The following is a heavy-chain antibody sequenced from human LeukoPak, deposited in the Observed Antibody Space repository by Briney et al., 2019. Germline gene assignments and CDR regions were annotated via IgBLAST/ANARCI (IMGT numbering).Heavy chain of an antibody. CDR1: GFTFDDYA. CDR3: ARERSSGYYCDY. CDR2: ISWNSGSL. J-gene: IGHJ4*02. V-gene: IGHV3-9*01. Sequence: GGSLRLSCAASGFTFDDYAMHWVRQAPGKGLEWVSGISWNSGSLGYLDSVKGRFTISRDNAKNSLYLQMNSLRAEDTAVYYCARERSSGYYCDYWGQGTLVTVSS. D-gene: IGHD3-22*01.